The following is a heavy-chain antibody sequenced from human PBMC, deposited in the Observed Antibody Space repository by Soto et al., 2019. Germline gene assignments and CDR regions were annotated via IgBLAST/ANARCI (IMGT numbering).Heavy chain of an antibody. CDR2: IWYDGSNK. CDR1: GFTFSSYG. Sequence: QVQLVESGGGVVQPGRSLRLSCAASGFTFSSYGMHWVRQAPGKGVEGVAGIWYDGSNKYYADTVKGRFTISRGNSKNTLYMQMNRLRAEDTAVYYCARTASAAPYCFDYWGQGTLVPVSS. V-gene: IGHV3-33*01. J-gene: IGHJ4*02. D-gene: IGHD2-2*01. CDR3: ARTASAAPYCFDY.